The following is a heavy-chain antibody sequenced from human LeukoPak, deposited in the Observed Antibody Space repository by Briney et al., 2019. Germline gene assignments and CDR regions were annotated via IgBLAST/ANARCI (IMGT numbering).Heavy chain of an antibody. D-gene: IGHD3-10*01. CDR2: ISAYNGNT. V-gene: IGHV1-18*01. CDR1: GYTFTSYG. J-gene: IGHJ6*02. CDR3: ARDKGGLWFGELLNTYYYYGMDV. Sequence: ASVKVSCKASGYTFTSYGISWARQAPGQGLEWMGWISAYNGNTNYAQKLQGRVTMTTDTSTSTAYMELRSLRSDDTAVYYCARDKGGLWFGELLNTYYYYGMDVWGQGTTVTVSS.